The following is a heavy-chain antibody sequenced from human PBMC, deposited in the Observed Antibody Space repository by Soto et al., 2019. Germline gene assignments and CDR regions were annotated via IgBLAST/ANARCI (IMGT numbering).Heavy chain of an antibody. CDR2: ISYDGSNK. V-gene: IGHV3-30*03. CDR3: ARDTRGGGPRPRTYYYGMDV. Sequence: GGSLRLSCAASGFTFSSYGMHWVRQAPGKGLEWVAVISYDGSNKYYADSVKGRFAISRDNSKNTLYLQMNSLRAEDTAVYYCARDTRGGGPRPRTYYYGMDVWGHGITVTVS. D-gene: IGHD3-10*01. J-gene: IGHJ6*02. CDR1: GFTFSSYG.